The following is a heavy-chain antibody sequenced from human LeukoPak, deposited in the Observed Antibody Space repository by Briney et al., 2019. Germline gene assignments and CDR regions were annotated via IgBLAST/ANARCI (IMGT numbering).Heavy chain of an antibody. CDR3: ASDYYDRSQY. CDR2: ISSTGSTI. J-gene: IGHJ4*02. Sequence: GGSLRLSCAASGFTFSSYEMNWVRQAPGKGLEWVSYISSTGSTIYYADSVKRRFTISRDNAKNSLYLQMNSLRAEDTAVYYCASDYYDRSQYWGQGTLVTVSS. D-gene: IGHD3-22*01. V-gene: IGHV3-48*03. CDR1: GFTFSSYE.